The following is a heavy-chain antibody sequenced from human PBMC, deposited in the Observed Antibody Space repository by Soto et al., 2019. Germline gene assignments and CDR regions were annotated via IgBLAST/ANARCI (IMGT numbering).Heavy chain of an antibody. Sequence: PGGSLRLSCTPSGFTFGDYAMGWFRQAPGKGLEWVSFIRAKAYGGATAYAESVKGRFTISRDDSRGIAYLQMDSLRPEDTGVYYCSRDVITRVAGFESCGQGSLVTVSS. V-gene: IGHV3-49*03. CDR1: GFTFGDYA. D-gene: IGHD6-19*01. CDR3: SRDVITRVAGFES. CDR2: IRAKAYGGAT. J-gene: IGHJ4*02.